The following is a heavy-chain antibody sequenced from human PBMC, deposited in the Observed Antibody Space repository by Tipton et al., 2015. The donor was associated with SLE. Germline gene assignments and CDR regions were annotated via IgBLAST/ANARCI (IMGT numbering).Heavy chain of an antibody. CDR2: IYSGGSS. CDR3: ARGTIASRPGYFDN. Sequence: TLSLTCTVSSDSISSGGYYWNWLRQPAGKGLEWIGLIYSGGSSDYNPSLKSRVTISVDTPKNQFSLRLTSVTATDTAVYFCARGTIASRPGYFDNWGQGMLVTVSS. V-gene: IGHV4-61*02. D-gene: IGHD6-6*01. CDR1: SDSISSGGYY. J-gene: IGHJ4*02.